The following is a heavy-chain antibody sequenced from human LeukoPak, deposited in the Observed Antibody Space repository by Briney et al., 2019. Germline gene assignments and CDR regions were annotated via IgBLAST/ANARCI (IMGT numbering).Heavy chain of an antibody. Sequence: GGSLRLSCAASGFSIISSYMNWVRQVPGKGLEWVSVIRGRFTISRDSSKNTLYLQMNSLRAEDTAVYNCARAFYDQVTHGFDIWGQGTTVTVSS. CDR2: I. D-gene: IGHD2/OR15-2a*01. CDR3: ARAFYDQVTHGFDI. V-gene: IGHV3-53*01. CDR1: GFSIISSY. J-gene: IGHJ3*02.